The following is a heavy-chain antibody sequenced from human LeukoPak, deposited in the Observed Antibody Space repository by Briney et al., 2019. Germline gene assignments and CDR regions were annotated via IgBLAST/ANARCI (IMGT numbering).Heavy chain of an antibody. CDR3: ARLTVVWSLSGYYFDY. J-gene: IGHJ4*02. D-gene: IGHD3/OR15-3a*01. V-gene: IGHV4-39*07. Sequence: SETLSLTCTVSSGSISTSNYYWGWVRQPPGKALEWIGNIFYSGSTYYSPSLKSRVTISLDTSRNQFSLKLSSVTAADTAVYYCARLTVVWSLSGYYFDYWGQGTLVTVSS. CDR2: IFYSGST. CDR1: SGSISTSNYY.